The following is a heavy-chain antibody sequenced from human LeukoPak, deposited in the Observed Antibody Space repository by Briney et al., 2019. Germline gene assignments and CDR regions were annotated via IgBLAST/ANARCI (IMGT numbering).Heavy chain of an antibody. V-gene: IGHV4-34*01. CDR1: GGSFSGYY. Sequence: SETLSLTCAVYGGSFSGYYWSWIRQPPGEGLEWIGEINHSGSTNYNPSLKSRVTISVDTSKNQFSLKLSSVTAADTAVYYCARGVNYYDSSGSIFRYWGQGTLVTVSS. J-gene: IGHJ4*02. D-gene: IGHD3-22*01. CDR2: INHSGST. CDR3: ARGVNYYDSSGSIFRY.